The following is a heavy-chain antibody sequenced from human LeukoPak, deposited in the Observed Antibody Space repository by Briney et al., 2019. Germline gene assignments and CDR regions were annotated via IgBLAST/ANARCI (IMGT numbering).Heavy chain of an antibody. J-gene: IGHJ6*03. CDR1: GGSISSGGYY. Sequence: SETLSLTCTVSGGSISSGGYYWSWIRQHPGKGLEWIGYIYYSGSTYYNPSLKSRVTISLDTSKNQFSLKLSSVTAADTAVYYCARESGGGTYYYYSYMDVWGKGTTVTVSS. D-gene: IGHD2-15*01. CDR3: ARESGGGTYYYYSYMDV. CDR2: IYYSGST. V-gene: IGHV4-31*03.